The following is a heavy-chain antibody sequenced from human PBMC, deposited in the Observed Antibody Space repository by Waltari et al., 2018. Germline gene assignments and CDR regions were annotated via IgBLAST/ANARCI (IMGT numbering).Heavy chain of an antibody. D-gene: IGHD6-13*01. CDR3: AKAGVGKGYSSSWYHD. CDR2: IRSKANSYAK. CDR1: GFTFSGSA. Sequence: EVQLVESGGGFVQPGGSLKLSCAASGFTFSGSAMHWVRQASGKGLEWVGRIRSKANSYAKAYVASVKGRFTISRDDSKNTAYLQMNSLRAEDTAVYYCAKAGVGKGYSSSWYHDWGQGTLVTVSS. J-gene: IGHJ4*02. V-gene: IGHV3-73*01.